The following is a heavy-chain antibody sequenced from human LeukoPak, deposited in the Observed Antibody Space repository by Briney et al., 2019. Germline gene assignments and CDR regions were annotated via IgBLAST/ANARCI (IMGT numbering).Heavy chain of an antibody. CDR3: ASPPPPAAAHPASDYYYYYMDV. Sequence: ASVKVSCKASGGTFSSYAISWVRQAPGQGLEWMGGIIPIFGTANYAQKFQGRVTITTDESTSTAYMELSSLRSEDTAVYYCASPPPPAAAHPASDYYYYYMDVWGKGTTVTVSS. J-gene: IGHJ6*03. V-gene: IGHV1-69*05. CDR1: GGTFSSYA. D-gene: IGHD6-6*01. CDR2: IIPIFGTA.